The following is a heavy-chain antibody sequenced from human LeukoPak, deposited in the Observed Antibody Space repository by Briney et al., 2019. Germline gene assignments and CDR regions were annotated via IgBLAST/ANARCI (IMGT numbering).Heavy chain of an antibody. D-gene: IGHD2-2*01. CDR1: GYTFSGYY. Sequence: ASVKVSCKASGYTFSGYYMHWVRQAPGQGLEWMGWINPNSGATNYAQKFQGRVTMTRDTSISTAYMELSRLRSDDTAVFYCARVGCSSISCQDYFDYWGQGTLVTVSS. CDR2: INPNSGAT. CDR3: ARVGCSSISCQDYFDY. J-gene: IGHJ4*02. V-gene: IGHV1-2*02.